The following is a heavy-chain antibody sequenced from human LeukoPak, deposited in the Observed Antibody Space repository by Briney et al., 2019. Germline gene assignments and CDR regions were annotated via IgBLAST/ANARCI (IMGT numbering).Heavy chain of an antibody. V-gene: IGHV3-33*06. J-gene: IGHJ1*01. CDR1: GFIFDDYG. CDR3: AKGPRIAVAGTPEYFQH. CDR2: IWYDGSNK. D-gene: IGHD6-19*01. Sequence: GGSLRLSCAASGFIFDDYGMSWVRQAPGKGLEWVAVIWYDGSNKYYADSVKGRFTISRDNSKNTLYLQMSSLRAEDTAVYYCAKGPRIAVAGTPEYFQHWGQGTLVTVSS.